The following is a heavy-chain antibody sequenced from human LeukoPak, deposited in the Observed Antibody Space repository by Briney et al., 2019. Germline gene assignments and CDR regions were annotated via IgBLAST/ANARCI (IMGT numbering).Heavy chain of an antibody. D-gene: IGHD3-22*01. CDR2: IYLSGTT. J-gene: IGHJ4*02. CDR1: GDSINSLDL. Sequence: SGTLSLTCTVSGDSINSLDLWSWVRQPPGKGLEWIGEIYLSGTTHSNPSVKSRVTISIDKSKNQFFLNLSSVTAADTAVYYCAGLVGRYSSGLYYYYFDYWGQGTLVTVSS. V-gene: IGHV4-4*02. CDR3: AGLVGRYSSGLYYYYFDY.